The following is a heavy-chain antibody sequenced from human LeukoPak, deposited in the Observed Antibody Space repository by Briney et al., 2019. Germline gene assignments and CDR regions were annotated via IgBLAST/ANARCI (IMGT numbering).Heavy chain of an antibody. D-gene: IGHD3-16*01. CDR2: INHSGST. CDR1: GGSFSGYY. CDR3: ARDVGRTWGPSYYYYGMDV. Sequence: SETLSLTCAVYGGSFSGYYWSWIRQPPGKGLEWIGEINHSGSTNYNPSLKSRVTISVDTSKNQFSLKLSSVTAADTAVYYCARDVGRTWGPSYYYYGMDVWGQGTTVTVSS. V-gene: IGHV4-34*01. J-gene: IGHJ6*02.